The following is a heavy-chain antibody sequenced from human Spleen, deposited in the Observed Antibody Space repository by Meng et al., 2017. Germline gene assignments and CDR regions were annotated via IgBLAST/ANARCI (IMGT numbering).Heavy chain of an antibody. D-gene: IGHD3-22*01. Sequence: GESLKISCEASGFTFSSYRMNWFRQAPGKGLEWVSSISSSSSDIYYADSVKGRFTISRDNAKNSLYLQMNSLRAEDAAMYYCASTTLVYYYDGSGYEMFWGQGTLVTVSS. J-gene: IGHJ4*02. V-gene: IGHV3-21*01. CDR1: GFTFSSYR. CDR2: ISSSSSDI. CDR3: ASTTLVYYYDGSGYEMF.